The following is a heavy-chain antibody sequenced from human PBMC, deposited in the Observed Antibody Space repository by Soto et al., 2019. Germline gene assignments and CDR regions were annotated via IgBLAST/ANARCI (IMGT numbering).Heavy chain of an antibody. CDR1: GYTFTSYG. CDR3: ARDVRYYYYDSSGYYPTTYYYYGMDV. D-gene: IGHD3-22*01. CDR2: ISAYNGNT. Sequence: QVQLVQSGAEVKKPGASVKVSCKASGYTFTSYGISWVRQAPGQGLEWMGWISAYNGNTNYAQKLQGRVTMTTDTSTSTAYMELRSLRSDDTAVYYCARDVRYYYYDSSGYYPTTYYYYGMDVWGQGTTVTVSS. J-gene: IGHJ6*02. V-gene: IGHV1-18*01.